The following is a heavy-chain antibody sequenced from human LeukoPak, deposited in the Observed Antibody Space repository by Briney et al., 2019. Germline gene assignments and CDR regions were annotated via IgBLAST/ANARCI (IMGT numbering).Heavy chain of an antibody. CDR1: GGSISSGSYY. Sequence: SETLSLTCTVSGGSISSGSYYWSWIRQPAGKGLEWIGRFHTSGTTHYNPSLQSRVSISGDKSKNQFSLHLNSVTAADTAIYYCARETLEDCFDTWGQGTLVTVSS. J-gene: IGHJ5*02. CDR3: ARETLEDCFDT. CDR2: FHTSGTT. V-gene: IGHV4-61*02.